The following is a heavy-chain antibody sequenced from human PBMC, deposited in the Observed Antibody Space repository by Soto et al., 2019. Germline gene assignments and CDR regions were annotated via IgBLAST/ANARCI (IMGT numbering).Heavy chain of an antibody. V-gene: IGHV3-74*01. Sequence: EVQVVESGGGLVQPGGSLRLSCAASGFTFRTCSMDWVRQAPGEGLVWVARISPDGSNTNHADSVKGRFTISRDNAKDTLCMQMSSLRAEDTAMYYRAIDFECFRVWGPGTTLTVSS. CDR2: ISPDGSNT. CDR1: GFTFRTCS. CDR3: AIDFECFRV. D-gene: IGHD3-3*01. J-gene: IGHJ6*02.